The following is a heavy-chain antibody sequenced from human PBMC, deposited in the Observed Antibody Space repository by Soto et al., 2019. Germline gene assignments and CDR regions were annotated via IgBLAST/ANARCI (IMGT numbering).Heavy chain of an antibody. J-gene: IGHJ4*02. D-gene: IGHD6-13*01. CDR3: AKSPGIAAPEDY. Sequence: PGGAPRLSDAGSGFNFSCYGMPWLRQAPGKGLEWVAVISYDGSNKYYADSVKGRFTISRDNSKNTLYLQMNSLRAEDTAVYYCAKSPGIAAPEDYWGQGTLVTVSS. V-gene: IGHV3-30*18. CDR2: ISYDGSNK. CDR1: GFNFSCYG.